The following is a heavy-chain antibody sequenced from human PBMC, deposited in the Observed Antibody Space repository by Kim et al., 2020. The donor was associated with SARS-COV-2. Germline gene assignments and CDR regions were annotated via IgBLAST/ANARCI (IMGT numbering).Heavy chain of an antibody. CDR2: TSGSGGTT. D-gene: IGHD2-21*02. CDR1: GFTFSSYA. Sequence: GGSLRLSCAASGFTFSSYAMSWVRQAPGKGLEWVSTTSGSGGTTYYADSVKGRFTIYRDNSKNTLYLQMNSLRAEDTAIFYCARTLGGDSAFDPFDIWGQGTMVTVSS. CDR3: ARTLGGDSAFDPFDI. J-gene: IGHJ3*02. V-gene: IGHV3-23*01.